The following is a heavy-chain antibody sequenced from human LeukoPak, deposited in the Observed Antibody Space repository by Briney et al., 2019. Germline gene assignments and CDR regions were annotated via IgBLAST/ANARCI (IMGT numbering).Heavy chain of an antibody. V-gene: IGHV1-46*04. Sequence: GASVKVSCKASGYIFTRNYIHWVRQAPGQGLEWMGIINPSGGSTNYAQKLQGRVTMTRDTSTSTVYMELSSLRSEDTAVYYCARDTDYGDDSWFDPWGQGTLVTVSS. CDR3: ARDTDYGDDSWFDP. J-gene: IGHJ5*02. D-gene: IGHD4-17*01. CDR1: GYIFTRNY. CDR2: INPSGGST.